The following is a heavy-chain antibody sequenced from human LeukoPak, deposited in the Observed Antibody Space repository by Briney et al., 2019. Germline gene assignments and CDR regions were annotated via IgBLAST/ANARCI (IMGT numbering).Heavy chain of an antibody. D-gene: IGHD3-22*01. V-gene: IGHV1-2*02. CDR1: GYTFTGYY. Sequence: ASVKVSCKASGYTFTGYYMHWVRQAPGQGLEWMGWINPNSGGTNYAQKFQGRVTMTRDTSISTAYMELSRLRSDDTAVYYCARDAGDSSGYYLPYWGQGTLVTVSS. CDR2: INPNSGGT. CDR3: ARDAGDSSGYYLPY. J-gene: IGHJ4*02.